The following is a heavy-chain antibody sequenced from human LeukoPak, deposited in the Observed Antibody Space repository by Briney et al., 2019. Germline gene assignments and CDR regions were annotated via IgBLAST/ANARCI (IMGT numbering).Heavy chain of an antibody. J-gene: IGHJ5*02. V-gene: IGHV3-21*01. CDR2: ISSSSDYI. D-gene: IGHD2/OR15-2a*01. CDR3: ARGKTSQNIVTRKTYNWFDP. Sequence: GGSLRLSCAASGFTFISYNMNWVRQAPGRGLAWVSSISSSSDYIYYADAVKGRFTISRDNAKNSLYLQMRSLRAEDTAVYYCARGKTSQNIVTRKTYNWFDPWGQGTLVTVSS. CDR1: GFTFISYN.